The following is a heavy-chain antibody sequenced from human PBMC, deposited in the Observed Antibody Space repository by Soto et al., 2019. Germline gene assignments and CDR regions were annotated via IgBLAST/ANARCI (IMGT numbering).Heavy chain of an antibody. CDR3: AKDRRGSSGYDSSRGSGWYGSFEY. J-gene: IGHJ4*02. V-gene: IGHV3-30*18. D-gene: IGHD5-12*01. CDR2: ISYDGTHK. Sequence: QVLLVESGGGVVQPGRSLRLSCAASGFPFNSYGMHWLRQAPGTGLEWVAIISYDGTHKDYTDSVKGRFTISRDNSKNKAYLQMDSLRAEDTAVYYCAKDRRGSSGYDSSRGSGWYGSFEYWGQGTLVTVSS. CDR1: GFPFNSYG.